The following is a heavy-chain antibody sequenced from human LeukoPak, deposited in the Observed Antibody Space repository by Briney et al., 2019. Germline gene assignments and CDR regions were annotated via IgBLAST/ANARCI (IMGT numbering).Heavy chain of an antibody. D-gene: IGHD6-13*01. CDR3: AKARVAAAGTGAFDV. J-gene: IGHJ3*01. V-gene: IGHV3-23*01. CDR1: GFIFSKSW. Sequence: GGSLRLSCAASGFIFSKSWMSWVRQAPGKGLEWVSAFSATDGSAQYADSVRGRFSISRDNSKNSLYLQMNSLGDEDTAVYFCAKARVAAAGTGAFDVWGQGTMVTVSS. CDR2: FSATDGSA.